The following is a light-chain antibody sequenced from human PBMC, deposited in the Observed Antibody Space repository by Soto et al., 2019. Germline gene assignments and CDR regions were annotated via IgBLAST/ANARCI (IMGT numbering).Light chain of an antibody. CDR1: QPVASN. CDR3: QQYNNWPYT. J-gene: IGKJ2*01. V-gene: IGKV3D-15*01. Sequence: EIMMTQSPATVSVSPGDRVALSCRASQPVASNVAWYQQRPGQPPSLLIYGASTRAPDVPDGFTGSGSGTQFTLTISSLHSEDFATYFCQQYNNWPYTFGQGTTVEI. CDR2: GAS.